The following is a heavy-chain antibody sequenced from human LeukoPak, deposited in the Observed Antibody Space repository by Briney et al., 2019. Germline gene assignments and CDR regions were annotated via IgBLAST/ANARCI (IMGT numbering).Heavy chain of an antibody. D-gene: IGHD1-14*01. Sequence: GGSLRLSCAASGFIFSYYGMNWVRQAPGKGLERISYISGSSSLIHQADSVKGRFTISRDNAKNLVSLQMSSLRDEDTAVYYCARGSEHLDNWFDPWGQRTLVTVSS. J-gene: IGHJ5*02. CDR1: GFIFSYYG. V-gene: IGHV3-48*02. CDR2: ISGSSSLI. CDR3: ARGSEHLDNWFDP.